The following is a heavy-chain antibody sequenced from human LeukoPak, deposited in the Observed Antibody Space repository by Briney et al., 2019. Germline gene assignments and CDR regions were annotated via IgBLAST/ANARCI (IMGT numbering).Heavy chain of an antibody. D-gene: IGHD1-26*01. CDR1: GFTFSGSA. CDR3: TRDSGTYNWFDP. J-gene: IGHJ5*02. V-gene: IGHV3-73*01. CDR2: IDKKDKGYATAT. Sequence: GGSLRLSCAASGFTFSGSAIHWVRQSSGKGLEWVGQIDKKDKGYATATAYAASVEGRFTISRDDSINTAYLQMKSLKTEDSALYYCTRDSGTYNWFDPWGQGTLVTVSS.